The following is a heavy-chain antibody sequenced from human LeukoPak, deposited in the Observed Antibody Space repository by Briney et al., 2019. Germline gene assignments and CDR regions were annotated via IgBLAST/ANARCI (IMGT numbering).Heavy chain of an antibody. Sequence: ASVNESFLASGYTFTNYGITWVRQAPGQGLEWMGWISAYNGNTNYAQRLQGRVNMTTDTSTTTVYLELRSLRSDDTAVYYCARDYYYNTSGNYRFVCWGHGTLVTVSS. CDR3: ARDYYYNTSGNYRFVC. D-gene: IGHD3-22*01. V-gene: IGHV1-18*01. CDR1: GYTFTNYG. CDR2: ISAYNGNT. J-gene: IGHJ4*03.